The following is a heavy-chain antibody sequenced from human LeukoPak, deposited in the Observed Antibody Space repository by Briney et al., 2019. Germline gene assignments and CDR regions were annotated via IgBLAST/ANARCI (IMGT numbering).Heavy chain of an antibody. J-gene: IGHJ6*02. D-gene: IGHD3-22*01. Sequence: EASVKVSCKASGGTFSSYAISWVRQAPGQGLEWMGGIIPIFGTANYAQKFQGRVTITADESTSTAYMELSSLRSEDTAVYYCAGEFYDSSGYYYPPYYYYYGMDAWGQGTTVTVSS. CDR2: IIPIFGTA. V-gene: IGHV1-69*13. CDR3: AGEFYDSSGYYYPPYYYYYGMDA. CDR1: GGTFSSYA.